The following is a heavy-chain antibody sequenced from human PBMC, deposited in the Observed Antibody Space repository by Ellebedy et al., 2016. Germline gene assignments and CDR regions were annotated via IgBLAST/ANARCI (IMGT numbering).Heavy chain of an antibody. V-gene: IGHV3-23*01. J-gene: IGHJ4*02. CDR2: ISAGGDIT. CDR1: GLNFDTFF. CDR3: YYGHYSAS. D-gene: IGHD4-17*01. Sequence: GESLKISXVVSGLNFDTFFMSWVRQAPGGGLEWVSTISAGGDITFSADSVKGRFTISRDNSRDTLYLQMNSLRAEDTAVYYCYYGHYSASWGQGTLVTVSS.